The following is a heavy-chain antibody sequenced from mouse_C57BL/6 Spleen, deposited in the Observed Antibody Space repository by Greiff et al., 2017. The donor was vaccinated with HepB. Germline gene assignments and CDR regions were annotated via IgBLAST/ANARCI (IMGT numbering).Heavy chain of an antibody. CDR2: IYPGDGDT. D-gene: IGHD1-1*01. J-gene: IGHJ2*01. V-gene: IGHV1-80*01. CDR1: GYAFSSYW. CDR3: ARGLITTVVANFDY. Sequence: VQLQQSGAELVKPGASVKISCKASGYAFSSYWMNWVKQRPGKGLEWIGQIYPGDGDTNYNGKFKGKATLTADKSSSTAYMQLSSLTSEDSAVYFCARGLITTVVANFDYWGQGTTLTVSS.